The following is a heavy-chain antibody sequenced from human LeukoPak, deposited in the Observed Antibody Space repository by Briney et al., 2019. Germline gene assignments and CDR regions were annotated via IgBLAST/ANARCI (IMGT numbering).Heavy chain of an antibody. J-gene: IGHJ5*02. Sequence: QPGGSLRLSCAASAFTFGSYGMHWVRQAPGKGLEWVAVIWYDGSNKYYADSVKGRFTISRDNSKNTLYLQMNSLRAEDTAVYYCARSPRRIAATTGWFDPWGQGTLVTVSS. CDR1: AFTFGSYG. V-gene: IGHV3-33*01. CDR2: IWYDGSNK. CDR3: ARSPRRIAATTGWFDP. D-gene: IGHD6-13*01.